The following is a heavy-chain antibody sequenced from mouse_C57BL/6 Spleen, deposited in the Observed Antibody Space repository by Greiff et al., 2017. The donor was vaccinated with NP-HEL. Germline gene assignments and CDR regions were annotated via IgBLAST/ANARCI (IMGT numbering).Heavy chain of an antibody. CDR3: ASPTMVTTNAMDY. Sequence: QVQLKESGAELVKPGASVKISCKASGYAFSSYWMNWVKQRPGKGLEWIGQIYPGDGDTNYNGKFKGKATLTADKSSSTAYMQLSSLTSEDSAVYFCASPTMVTTNAMDYWGQGTSVTVSS. V-gene: IGHV1-80*01. J-gene: IGHJ4*01. D-gene: IGHD2-9*01. CDR1: GYAFSSYW. CDR2: IYPGDGDT.